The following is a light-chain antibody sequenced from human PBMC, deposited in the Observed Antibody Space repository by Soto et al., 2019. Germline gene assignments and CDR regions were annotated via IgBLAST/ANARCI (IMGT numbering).Light chain of an antibody. J-gene: IGKJ1*01. CDR1: QSVSNN. Sequence: ELVLTQSPGTLSLSPGERATLCCRASQSVSNNYLAWYQQKPGQAPRLLIYGASNSATGIPDTFSGSGSGTEFALTISSLQSEDFAVYYCQQYNNWPPWTLGQGTKV. V-gene: IGKV3D-15*01. CDR3: QQYNNWPPWT. CDR2: GAS.